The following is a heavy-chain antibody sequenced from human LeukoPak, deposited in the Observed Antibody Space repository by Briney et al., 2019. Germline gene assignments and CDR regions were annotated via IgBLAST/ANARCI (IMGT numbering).Heavy chain of an antibody. Sequence: ASETLSLTCTVSGGSISSGDYYWSWIRQPPGKGLEWIGYIHYSGSTYYNPSLKRRVTISVDTSKNQFSLKLSSVTAADTAMYYCARGGAARLHFQNWGQGTVVTVSS. J-gene: IGHJ1*01. V-gene: IGHV4-30-4*02. CDR2: IHYSGST. CDR1: GGSISSGDYY. CDR3: ARGGAARLHFQN. D-gene: IGHD6-6*01.